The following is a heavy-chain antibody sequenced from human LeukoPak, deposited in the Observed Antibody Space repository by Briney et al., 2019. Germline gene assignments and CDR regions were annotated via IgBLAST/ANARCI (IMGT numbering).Heavy chain of an antibody. CDR1: GFTFSSYA. CDR3: AKDGVRFLEWLLFRD. D-gene: IGHD3-3*01. J-gene: IGHJ4*02. V-gene: IGHV3-23*01. CDR2: ISGSGGST. Sequence: PGGSLRLSCAASGFTFSSYAMSWVRQAPGKGLEWVSAISGSGGSTYYADSVKGRFTISRDNSKNTLYLQMNSLRAEDTAVYYCAKDGVRFLEWLLFRDWGQGTLVTVSS.